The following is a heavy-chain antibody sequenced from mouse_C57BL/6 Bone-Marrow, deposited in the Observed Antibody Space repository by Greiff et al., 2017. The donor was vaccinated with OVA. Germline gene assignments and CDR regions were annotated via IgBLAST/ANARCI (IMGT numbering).Heavy chain of an antibody. V-gene: IGHV1-66*01. CDR3: ARKTRGYAMDY. CDR2: IYPGSGNT. CDR1: GYSFTRYY. J-gene: IGHJ4*01. Sequence: VQLQESGPELVKPGASVKISCKASGYSFTRYYIHWVKQRPGQGLEWIGWIYPGSGNTKYNEKFKGKATLTADTSSSTAYMQLSSLTSEDSAVYYCARKTRGYAMDYWGQGTSVTVSS.